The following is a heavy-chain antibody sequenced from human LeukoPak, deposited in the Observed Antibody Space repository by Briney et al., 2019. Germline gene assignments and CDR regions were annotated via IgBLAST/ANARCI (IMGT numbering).Heavy chain of an antibody. V-gene: IGHV3-23*01. CDR1: GFTFSSYA. D-gene: IGHD5-24*01. CDR3: ARAPWRDGSQLTDAFDI. CDR2: ISGSGSTI. Sequence: GGSLRLSCAASGFTFSSYAMSWVRQAPGKGLEWVSAISGSGSTIYYADSVKGRFTISRDNAKNSLYLQMNSLRAEDTAVYYCARAPWRDGSQLTDAFDIWGQGTMVTVSS. J-gene: IGHJ3*02.